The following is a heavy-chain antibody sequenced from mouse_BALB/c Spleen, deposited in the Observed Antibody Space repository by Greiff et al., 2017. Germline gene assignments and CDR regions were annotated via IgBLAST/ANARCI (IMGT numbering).Heavy chain of an antibody. CDR1: GFTFSSYA. J-gene: IGHJ4*01. CDR2: ISSGGSYT. D-gene: IGHD4-1*01. Sequence: EVQLVESGGGLVKPGGSLTLSCAASGFTFSSYAMSWVRQSPEKRLEWVAEISSGGSYTYYPDTVTGRFTISRDNAKNTLYLEMSSLRSEDTAMYYCARDITGGSFYAMEYWGQGNSGNVAA. V-gene: IGHV5-9-4*01. CDR3: ARDITGGSFYAMEY.